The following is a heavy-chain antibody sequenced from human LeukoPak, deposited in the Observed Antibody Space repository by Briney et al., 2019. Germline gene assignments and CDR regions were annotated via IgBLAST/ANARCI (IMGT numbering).Heavy chain of an antibody. J-gene: IGHJ4*02. D-gene: IGHD5-18*01. CDR2: IYYSGST. V-gene: IGHV4-61*08. CDR1: GGXISRSDYF. CDR3: AGGRDSYGFAVHDY. Sequence: PSETLSLTCTVSGGXISRSDYFWSWIRQPPGKGLGWIGYIYYSGSTNYNPSLKSRVTISVDTSRNQFSLKLTSVTAADTAVYYCAGGRDSYGFAVHDYWGQGTLVTVSS.